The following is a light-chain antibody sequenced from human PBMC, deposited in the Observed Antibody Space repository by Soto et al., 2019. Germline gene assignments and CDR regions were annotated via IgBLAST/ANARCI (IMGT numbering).Light chain of an antibody. J-gene: IGKJ5*01. Sequence: EIVVTQSPATVSLSPGERATLSCRASQSVSSYLAWYQQKPGQAPRLLIYDASNRATGIPARFSGSGSGTDFTLTTSSLEPEDFAVYYCQQRSNWPPISFGQGTRLEIK. CDR3: QQRSNWPPIS. V-gene: IGKV3-11*01. CDR1: QSVSSY. CDR2: DAS.